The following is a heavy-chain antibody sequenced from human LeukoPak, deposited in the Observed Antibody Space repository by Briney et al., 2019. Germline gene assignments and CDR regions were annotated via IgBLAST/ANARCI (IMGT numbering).Heavy chain of an antibody. CDR1: GYSFTSYW. J-gene: IGHJ4*02. D-gene: IGHD3-10*01. CDR3: ARLSDQYYYGFDY. CDR2: IYPGDSDT. V-gene: IGHV5-51*01. Sequence: GESLKISCKGSGYSFTSYWIGWVRQMPGKGLEWMGLIYPGDSDTRYSPSFQGQVNISADKSISTAYLQWSSLTASAPAMYYCARLSDQYYYGFDYWGQGTLVTVSS.